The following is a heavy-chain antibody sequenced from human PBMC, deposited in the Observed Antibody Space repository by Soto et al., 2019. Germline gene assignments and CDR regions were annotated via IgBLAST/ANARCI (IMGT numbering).Heavy chain of an antibody. CDR2: IYHSGST. CDR1: SGSISSSNW. Sequence: SETLSLTCAVSSGSISSSNWWSWVRQPPGKGLEWIGEIYHSGSTNYNPSLKSRVTISVDKSKNQFSLKLSSVTAADTAVYYCARDTVRGGNWFDPWGQGTLVTVSS. D-gene: IGHD3-10*01. V-gene: IGHV4-4*02. J-gene: IGHJ5*02. CDR3: ARDTVRGGNWFDP.